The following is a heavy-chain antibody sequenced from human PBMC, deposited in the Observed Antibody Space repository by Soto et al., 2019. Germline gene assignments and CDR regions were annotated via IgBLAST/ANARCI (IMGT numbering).Heavy chain of an antibody. CDR2: IIPKLGSA. CDR3: ARGGGGYNFGADY. V-gene: IGHV1-69*01. Sequence: QVQLVQSGAEVKKPGSSVQVSCKASGGGNLRDYRTTWVRQAPGQGLEWMGGIIPKLGSANYAQNFQGRVTITADESTSNVYMELRSLRSEDTAVHYCARGGGGYNFGADYWGQGTPVTVSS. D-gene: IGHD5-12*01. J-gene: IGHJ4*02. CDR1: GGGNLRDYR.